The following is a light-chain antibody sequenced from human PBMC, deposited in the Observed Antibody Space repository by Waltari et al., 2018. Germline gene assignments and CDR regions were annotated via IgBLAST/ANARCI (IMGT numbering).Light chain of an antibody. CDR1: SGPINNV. CDR2: VNSDGSH. V-gene: IGLV4-69*01. J-gene: IGLJ3*02. CDR3: QTGGHGTWV. Sequence: QLVLTQSPSASASLGASVKLTCTLSSGPINNVIAWLQQRPEKGPRYLMKVNSDGSHNKGDEIPDRFSGSGSGAERYLSISSLQSEDEADYICQTGGHGTWVFGGGTKLTVL.